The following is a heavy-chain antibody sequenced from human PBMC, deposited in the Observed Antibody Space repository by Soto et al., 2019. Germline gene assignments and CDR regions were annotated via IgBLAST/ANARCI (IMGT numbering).Heavy chain of an antibody. D-gene: IGHD3-22*01. CDR3: VRGADYYESSGYSGLFDP. CDR1: GGSISSGGYY. V-gene: IGHV4-31*01. CDR2: IYYSGST. Sequence: QVQLQESGPGLVKPSQTLSLTCTVSGGSISSGGYYWSWIRQHPGKGLEWNGYIYYSGSTYYNPYLKRLVTTAVDTSKNQVSTKLSSVTPADTDVYFCVRGADYYESSGYSGLFDPWGQGTLVTVSS. J-gene: IGHJ5*02.